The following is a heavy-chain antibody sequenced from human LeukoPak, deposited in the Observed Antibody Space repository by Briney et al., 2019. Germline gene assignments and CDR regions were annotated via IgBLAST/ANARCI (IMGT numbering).Heavy chain of an antibody. CDR1: GFTFSSYW. CDR2: IKHDGSEK. D-gene: IGHD1-26*01. V-gene: IGHV3-7*03. Sequence: PGGSLRLSCAASGFTFSSYWMSWVRQAPGKGLEWVANIKHDGSEKYYVDSVKGRFTISRDNAKNSLYLQMNSLRAEDTALYYCARDGGSATRYNYYYYYMDVWGKGTTVTVSS. J-gene: IGHJ6*03. CDR3: ARDGGSATRYNYYYYYMDV.